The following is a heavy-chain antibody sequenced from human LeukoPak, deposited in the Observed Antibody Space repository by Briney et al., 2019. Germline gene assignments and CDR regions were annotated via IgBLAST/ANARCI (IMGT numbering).Heavy chain of an antibody. CDR2: IYSGGST. CDR3: ARSAIFTPFDY. CDR1: GFTVSSNY. V-gene: IGHV3-53*01. J-gene: IGHJ4*02. D-gene: IGHD3-9*01. Sequence: GGSLRLSCAASGFTVSSNYMSWVRQAPGKGLEWVSVIYSGGSTYYADSVKGRFTISRGNSKNTLYLQMNSLRAEDTAVYYCARSAIFTPFDYWGQGTLVTVSS.